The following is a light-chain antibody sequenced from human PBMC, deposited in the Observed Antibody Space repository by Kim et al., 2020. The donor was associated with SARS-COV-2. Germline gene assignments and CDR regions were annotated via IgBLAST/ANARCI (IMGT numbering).Light chain of an antibody. V-gene: IGLV6-57*03. CDR2: EDN. Sequence: GKTVTNSATRSSGSIASYYVQWYQQRPGSAPTTVIYEDNERPSGVPDRFSGSIDSSSNSASFTISGLKTEDEADYYCQSYDSSNVVFGGGTQLTVL. CDR1: SGSIASYY. J-gene: IGLJ2*01. CDR3: QSYDSSNVV.